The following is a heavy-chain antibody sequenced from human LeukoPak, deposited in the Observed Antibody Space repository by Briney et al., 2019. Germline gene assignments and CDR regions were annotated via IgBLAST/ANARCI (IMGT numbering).Heavy chain of an antibody. V-gene: IGHV4-39*07. CDR3: AGSYGSGSYYNDFDY. D-gene: IGHD3-10*01. CDR2: IYYSGST. CDR1: GVSISSSSYF. J-gene: IGHJ4*02. Sequence: SETLSLTCTVSGVSISSSSYFWVWLRQPTGKGLEWIGSIYYSGSTNYNPSLKSRVTISVDTSKNQFSLKLSSVTAADTAVYYCAGSYGSGSYYNDFDYWGQGTLVTVSS.